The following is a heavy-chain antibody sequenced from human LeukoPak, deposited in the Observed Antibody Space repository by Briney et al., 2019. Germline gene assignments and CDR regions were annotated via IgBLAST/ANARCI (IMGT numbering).Heavy chain of an antibody. CDR2: ISGSGGST. CDR3: AKLNVVVPAAPFDY. CDR1: GFTFSSYA. D-gene: IGHD2-2*01. Sequence: GGSLRLSCAASGFTFSSYAMSWVRQAPGKGLEWVSAISGSGGSTYYADSVKGRFTISRDNSKDTLYLQMNSLRAEDTAVYYCAKLNVVVPAAPFDYWGQGTLVTVSS. V-gene: IGHV3-23*01. J-gene: IGHJ4*02.